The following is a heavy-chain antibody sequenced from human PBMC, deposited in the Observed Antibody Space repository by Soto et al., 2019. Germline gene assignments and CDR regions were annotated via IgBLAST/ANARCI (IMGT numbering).Heavy chain of an antibody. J-gene: IGHJ5*02. CDR2: INAGNGNT. CDR1: GYTFTSYA. Sequence: ASVKVSCKASGYTFTSYAMHWVRQAPGQRLEWMGWINAGNGNTKYSQKFQGRVTITRDTSASTAYMELSSLRSEDTAVYYCARGCSGGSCYLGWFDHWGQGTLVTVSS. CDR3: ARGCSGGSCYLGWFDH. D-gene: IGHD2-15*01. V-gene: IGHV1-3*01.